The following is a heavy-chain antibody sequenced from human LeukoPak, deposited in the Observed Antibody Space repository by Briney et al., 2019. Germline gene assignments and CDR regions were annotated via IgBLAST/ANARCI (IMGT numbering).Heavy chain of an antibody. CDR3: AKGQGRWLVITPIDY. CDR1: GFTFDDYA. D-gene: IGHD3-22*01. V-gene: IGHV3-9*01. CDR2: ISWNSGSI. J-gene: IGHJ4*02. Sequence: SLRLSCAASGFTFDDYAMHWVRQAPGKGLECVSGISWNSGSIGYADSVKGRFTISRDNAKNSLYLQMNSLRAEDTALYYCAKGQGRWLVITPIDYWGQGTLVTVSS.